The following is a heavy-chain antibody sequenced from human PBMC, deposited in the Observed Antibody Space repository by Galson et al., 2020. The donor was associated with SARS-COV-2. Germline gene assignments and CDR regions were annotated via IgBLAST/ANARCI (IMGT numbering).Heavy chain of an antibody. J-gene: IGHJ3*02. V-gene: IGHV3-23*01. D-gene: IGHD6-13*01. CDR2: ISGSGSP. Sequence: GGSLRLSCAGSGFSFRNYAVTWVRQAQGNVLEWVSAISGSGSPYYADSLKGRFTISRDNSKNTVYLQVNSLRAEDTALYYCAKDPSSTWPGDALDIWGQGTMVTVSS. CDR1: GFSFRNYA. CDR3: AKDPSSTWPGDALDI.